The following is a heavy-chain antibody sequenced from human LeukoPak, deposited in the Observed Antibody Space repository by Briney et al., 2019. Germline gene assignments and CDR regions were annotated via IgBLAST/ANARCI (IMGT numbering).Heavy chain of an antibody. CDR2: IHRDGNNI. J-gene: IGHJ4*02. D-gene: IGHD4-11*01. Sequence: GGSLRLSCAASGFTFDTYWMHWVRQAPGKGLVWVSRIHRDGNNINCADFVQGRFTVSRDNAKNSLYLQVNSLRAEDTAVYYCARVRRVDYSSFYFDYWGQGTLVTVSS. V-gene: IGHV3-74*01. CDR3: ARVRRVDYSSFYFDY. CDR1: GFTFDTYW.